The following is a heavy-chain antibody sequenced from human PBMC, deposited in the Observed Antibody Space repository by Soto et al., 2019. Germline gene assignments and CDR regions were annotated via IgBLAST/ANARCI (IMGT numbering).Heavy chain of an antibody. CDR3: ARDGYCSGGSCYSVPVFDY. V-gene: IGHV3-33*01. J-gene: IGHJ4*02. D-gene: IGHD2-15*01. CDR2: IWCDGSNK. Sequence: QVQLVESGGGVVQPGRSLRLSCAASGFTFSSYGMHWVRQAPGKGLEWVAVIWCDGSNKYYAASVKGRFTICRDNSKNTLYLQMNSLRAEDTDVYYCARDGYCSGGSCYSVPVFDYWGQGTLVTVSS. CDR1: GFTFSSYG.